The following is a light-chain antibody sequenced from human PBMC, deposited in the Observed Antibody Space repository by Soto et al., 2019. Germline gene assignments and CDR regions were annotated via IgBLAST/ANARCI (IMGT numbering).Light chain of an antibody. Sequence: EIVLTQSPGTLSLSPGERATLSCRARQSVSSSYLAWYQQKPGQAPRLLIYGVSSRASGIPDRFSGSGSGTDFTLTISRLEAEDFAVYYCQQYGSSPVTFGQGTKV. CDR1: QSVSSSY. J-gene: IGKJ1*01. V-gene: IGKV3-20*01. CDR3: QQYGSSPVT. CDR2: GVS.